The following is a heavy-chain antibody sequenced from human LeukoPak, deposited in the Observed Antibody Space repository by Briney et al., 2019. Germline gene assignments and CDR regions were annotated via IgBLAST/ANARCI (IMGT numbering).Heavy chain of an antibody. CDR2: IRYHGIDQ. Sequence: GGSLRLSCAASGFTFSSCGMHWVRQAPGKGLEWVAFIRYHGIDQYYADSVKGRFTISRDNSKNTMYLQMNSLKTDDTAVYYCAKCLYSNYVLGAFDIWGQGTMVTVSS. J-gene: IGHJ3*02. CDR1: GFTFSSCG. CDR3: AKCLYSNYVLGAFDI. D-gene: IGHD4-11*01. V-gene: IGHV3-30*02.